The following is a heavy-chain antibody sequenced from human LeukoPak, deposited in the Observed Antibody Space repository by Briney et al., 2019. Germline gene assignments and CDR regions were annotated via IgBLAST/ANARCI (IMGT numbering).Heavy chain of an antibody. D-gene: IGHD3-10*01. V-gene: IGHV3-30*04. Sequence: PGRSLRLSCAASGFTFSSYAMHWVRQAPGKGLEWVTVVSHDGSNKYYADSVKGRFTISRDNAKNSLYLQMNSLRAEDTAVYYCARTYGSGSYDVLSNWFDPWGQGTLVTVSS. CDR3: ARTYGSGSYDVLSNWFDP. CDR2: VSHDGSNK. CDR1: GFTFSSYA. J-gene: IGHJ5*02.